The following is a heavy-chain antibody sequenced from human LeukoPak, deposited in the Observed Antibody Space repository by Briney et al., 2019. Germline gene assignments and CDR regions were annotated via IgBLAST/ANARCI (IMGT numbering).Heavy chain of an antibody. CDR3: ASRDRGVETDY. CDR1: GGTFSSYA. Sequence: SVKVSCKASGGTFSSYAISWVRQAPGQGLEWMGGIIPIFGTANYAQKFQGRITITADESTSTAYMELSSLRSEDTAVYYCASRDRGVETDYWGQGTLVTVSS. D-gene: IGHD5-24*01. J-gene: IGHJ4*02. CDR2: IIPIFGTA. V-gene: IGHV1-69*13.